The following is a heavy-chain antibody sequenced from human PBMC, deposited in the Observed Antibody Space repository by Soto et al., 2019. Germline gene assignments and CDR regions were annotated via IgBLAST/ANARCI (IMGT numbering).Heavy chain of an antibody. CDR1: GFTFSSYS. D-gene: IGHD2-15*01. CDR3: ARGEITCSGGSCSRGYAFDI. Sequence: EVQLVESGGGLVKPGGSLRLSCAASGFTFSSYSMNWVRQAPGKGLEWVSSISSSSSYIYYADSVKGRFTISRDNAKNSLYQQMNSLRAEDTAVYYCARGEITCSGGSCSRGYAFDIWGQGTMVTVSS. J-gene: IGHJ3*02. V-gene: IGHV3-21*01. CDR2: ISSSSSYI.